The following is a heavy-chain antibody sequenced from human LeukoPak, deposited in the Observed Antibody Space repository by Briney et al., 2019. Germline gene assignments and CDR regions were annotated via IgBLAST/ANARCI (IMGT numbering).Heavy chain of an antibody. Sequence: KAGGSLRLSCAASGFTFNSYSMNWVRQAPGKGLEWVSSISSSSSYIDYADSVKGRFTISRDNAKNSQSLQMNSLRAEDTAVYYCARGDYYDSNATPDYWGQGTLVTVSS. D-gene: IGHD3-22*01. V-gene: IGHV3-21*01. CDR1: GFTFNSYS. J-gene: IGHJ4*02. CDR2: ISSSSSYI. CDR3: ARGDYYDSNATPDY.